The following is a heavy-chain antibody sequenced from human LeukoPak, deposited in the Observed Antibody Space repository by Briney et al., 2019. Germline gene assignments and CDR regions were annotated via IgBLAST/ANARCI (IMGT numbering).Heavy chain of an antibody. CDR3: ASSCSGYERDY. Sequence: GGSLRLSCAASGFTFSSYAMHWVRQAPGKGLEWVAVISYDGSNKYYADSVKGRFTISRDNSKNTLYLQMNSLRAEDTAVYYCASSCSGYERDYWGQGTLVTVSS. D-gene: IGHD5-12*01. V-gene: IGHV3-30*04. J-gene: IGHJ4*02. CDR2: ISYDGSNK. CDR1: GFTFSSYA.